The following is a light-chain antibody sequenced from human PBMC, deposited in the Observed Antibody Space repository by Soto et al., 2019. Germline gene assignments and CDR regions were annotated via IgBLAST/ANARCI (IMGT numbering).Light chain of an antibody. CDR2: DAS. Sequence: DIQMTQSPSSLSASVGDRVTITCQASQDIANYLNWYQQKPGKAPKLLIYDASSLETGVPSRFSGSGSGTDFTFTISSLQPEDIATYYCKQYDDLPTFGQGTRLEIK. J-gene: IGKJ5*01. CDR3: KQYDDLPT. CDR1: QDIANY. V-gene: IGKV1-33*01.